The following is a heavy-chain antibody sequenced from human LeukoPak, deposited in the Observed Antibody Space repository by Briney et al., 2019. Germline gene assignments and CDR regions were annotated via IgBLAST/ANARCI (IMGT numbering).Heavy chain of an antibody. D-gene: IGHD3-22*01. V-gene: IGHV1-2*02. CDR1: GYTFTVYY. J-gene: IGHJ4*02. Sequence: ASVKVSYKASGYTFTVYYMHWVRQAPGQGLEWMGWINPNNGGTNYAQKFQGRVTMTRDTSISTAYMELSRLRSDDTAVYYCAMSHDYYDSSGYYYFDYWGQGTLVTVSS. CDR2: INPNNGGT. CDR3: AMSHDYYDSSGYYYFDY.